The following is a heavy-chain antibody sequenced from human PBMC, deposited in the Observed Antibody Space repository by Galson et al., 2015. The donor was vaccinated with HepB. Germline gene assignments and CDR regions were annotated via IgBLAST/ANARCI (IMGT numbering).Heavy chain of an antibody. J-gene: IGHJ6*02. CDR2: TYYRAKWYS. V-gene: IGHV6-1*01. CDR1: GDSVSNNNAA. Sequence: CAISGDSVSNNNAAWYWIRQSPLRGLEWLGRTYYRAKWYSDYAESLRSRITINPDTSKNQFSLQLNSVTPEDTAVYYCARVSGTIYYYGMDVWGQGTTVSVSS. CDR3: ARVSGTIYYYGMDV. D-gene: IGHD6-13*01.